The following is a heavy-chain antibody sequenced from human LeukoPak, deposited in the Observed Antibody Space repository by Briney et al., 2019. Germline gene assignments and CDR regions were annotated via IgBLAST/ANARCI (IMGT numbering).Heavy chain of an antibody. J-gene: IGHJ6*04. CDR2: ISWNSGSI. D-gene: IGHD2-2*01. CDR1: GFTFDDHA. CDR3: AKGRVPAAMGPLDV. V-gene: IGHV3-9*03. Sequence: HPGGSLRLSCAASGFTFDDHAMHWVRQAPGKGLEWVSGISWNSGSIGYADSVKGRFTISRDNAKNSLYMQMNSLRAEDMALYYCAKGRVPAAMGPLDVWGKGTTVTISS.